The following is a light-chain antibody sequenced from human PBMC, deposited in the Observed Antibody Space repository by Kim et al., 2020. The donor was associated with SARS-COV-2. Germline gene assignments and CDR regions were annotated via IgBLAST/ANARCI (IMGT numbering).Light chain of an antibody. J-gene: IGLJ2*01. CDR3: QSFDSNTVV. V-gene: IGLV6-57*03. CDR2: EDY. CDR1: RGNIATNY. Sequence: GKTVTISGARSRGNIATNYVQWYQQRPGSAPTTVIFEDYRRPSGVPYRFSGSVDSSSSSASLTISGLRPEDEADYYCQSFDSNTVVFGGGTKLTVL.